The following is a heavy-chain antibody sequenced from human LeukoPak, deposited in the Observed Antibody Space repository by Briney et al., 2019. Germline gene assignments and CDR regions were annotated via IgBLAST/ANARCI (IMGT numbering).Heavy chain of an antibody. V-gene: IGHV3-11*06. J-gene: IGHJ6*03. CDR3: ARDPYSGTYGDTYYYYMDV. D-gene: IGHD1-26*01. CDR2: ITSSSTYT. CDR1: GFTFSDYY. Sequence: GGSLRLSCAASGFTFSDYYMSWIRQTPGKGLEWVSSITSSSTYTFYADSVKGRFTISRDNARNSLYLQMNSLRAEDTAVYYCARDPYSGTYGDTYYYYMDVWGKGTTVTISS.